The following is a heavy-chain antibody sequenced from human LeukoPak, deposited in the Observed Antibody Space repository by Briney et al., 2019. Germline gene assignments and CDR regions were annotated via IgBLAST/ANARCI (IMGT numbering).Heavy chain of an antibody. J-gene: IGHJ4*02. CDR2: VYTSGST. V-gene: IGHV4-4*07. D-gene: IGHD6-19*01. CDR3: ARVYPTYSSGWFFDY. Sequence: SETLSLTCTVSGGSISSYYWSWIRQPAGKGLEWIGRVYTSGSTNYNPSLKSRVTISVDKSKNQFSLKLSSVTAADTAVYYCARVYPTYSSGWFFDYWGQGTLVTVSS. CDR1: GGSISSYY.